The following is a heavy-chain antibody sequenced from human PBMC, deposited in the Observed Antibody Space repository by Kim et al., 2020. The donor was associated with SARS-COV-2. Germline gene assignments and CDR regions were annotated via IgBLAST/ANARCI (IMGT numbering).Heavy chain of an antibody. CDR3: TRGAVSGNDAFDI. D-gene: IGHD6-19*01. Sequence: GGSLRLSCEASGFTLTKYGMHWVRQAPGTGLEWVSFISYDGSVTHYGDTVKGRFTISRDTSKNILYLHMDSLRAEDTAVYFCTRGAVSGNDAFDIWGKGKLVSVSS. V-gene: IGHV3-30*03. CDR2: ISYDGSVT. J-gene: IGHJ3*02. CDR1: GFTLTKYG.